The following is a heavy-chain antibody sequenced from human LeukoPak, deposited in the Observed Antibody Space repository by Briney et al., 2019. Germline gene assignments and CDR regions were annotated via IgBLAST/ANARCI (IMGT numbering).Heavy chain of an antibody. D-gene: IGHD1-14*01. Sequence: SGTLSLTCAVSGGSIRSSNWWSWVRQPPGKGLEWIGEIYHSGSTNYNPSLKSRVTISVDRSKNQFSLKLSSVTAADTAVYYCARVEGLGGRKIDYWGQGTLVTVSS. CDR3: ARVEGLGGRKIDY. J-gene: IGHJ4*02. CDR1: GGSIRSSNW. V-gene: IGHV4-4*02. CDR2: IYHSGST.